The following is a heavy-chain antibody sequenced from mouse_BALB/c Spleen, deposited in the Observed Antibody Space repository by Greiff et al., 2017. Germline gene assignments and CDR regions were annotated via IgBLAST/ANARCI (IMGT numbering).Heavy chain of an antibody. J-gene: IGHJ1*01. D-gene: IGHD1-1*01. Sequence: EVKLMESGGGLVQPGGSRKLSCAASGFTFSSFGMHWVRQAPEKGLEWVAYISSGSSTIYYADTVKGRFTISRDNPKNTLFLQMTSLRSEDTAMYYCARSPYYYYGSSHWYFDVWGAGTTVTVSS. CDR1: GFTFSSFG. CDR3: ARSPYYYYGSSHWYFDV. V-gene: IGHV5-17*02. CDR2: ISSGSSTI.